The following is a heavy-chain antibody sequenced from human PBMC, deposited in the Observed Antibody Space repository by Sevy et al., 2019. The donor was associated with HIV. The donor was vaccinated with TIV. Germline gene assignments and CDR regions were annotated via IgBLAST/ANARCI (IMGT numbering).Heavy chain of an antibody. CDR1: GFTLSSYG. CDR3: ARDEFYDILTRYYRSYYGMDV. J-gene: IGHJ6*02. V-gene: IGHV3-33*01. CDR2: IWYDGSNK. Sequence: GGSLGLSCAASGFTLSSYGMHWVRQAPGKGLECVAVIWYDGSNKYYADSVKGRFTISRDNSKNTLYLQMNSLRAEDTAVYYCARDEFYDILTRYYRSYYGMDVWGQGTTVTVSS. D-gene: IGHD3-9*01.